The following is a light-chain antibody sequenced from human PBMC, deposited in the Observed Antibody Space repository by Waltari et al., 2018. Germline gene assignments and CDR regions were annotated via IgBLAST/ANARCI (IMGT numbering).Light chain of an antibody. CDR3: QQYNNWPLT. CDR1: QSVSSS. V-gene: IGKV3-15*01. Sequence: EIVMTQSPATLSVSPGERAPLSCRASQSVSSSLAWYQQKPGQAPRLLIYGASTRATGLPARFSGSGSGTEFTLMISSLQSEDFAVYYCQQYNNWPLTFGGGTRVEI. CDR2: GAS. J-gene: IGKJ4*01.